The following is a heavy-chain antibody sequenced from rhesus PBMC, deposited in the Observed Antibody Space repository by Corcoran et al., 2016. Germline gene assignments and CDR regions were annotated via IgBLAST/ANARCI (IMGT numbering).Heavy chain of an antibody. Sequence: QVQLQESGPGVVKPSETLSLTCGVSGYSISSGYDWSWIRQPPGKGLEWIGYMYGSSGSTKYTPTCKNRVTISKDTSKNQFSLKLSSVTAADTAVYYCARRIAAPPSYYFDYWGQGVLVTVSS. D-gene: IGHD6-13*01. V-gene: IGHV4-76*01. CDR2: MYGSSGST. CDR3: ARRIAAPPSYYFDY. CDR1: GYSISSGYD. J-gene: IGHJ4*01.